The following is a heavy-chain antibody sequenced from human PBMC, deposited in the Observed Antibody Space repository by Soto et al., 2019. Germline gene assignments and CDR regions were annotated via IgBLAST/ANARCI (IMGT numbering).Heavy chain of an antibody. CDR2: ISYDGSNK. CDR1: GFTFSSYA. J-gene: IGHJ4*02. Sequence: GGSLRLSCAASGFTFSSYAMHWVRQAPGKGLEWVAVISYDGSNKYYADSVKGRFTISRDNSKNTLYLQMNSLRAEDTAVYYCARGYGYNWVDLSGFLRSRSKFDYWGQGTLVTVSS. D-gene: IGHD5-12*01. CDR3: ARGYGYNWVDLSGFLRSRSKFDY. V-gene: IGHV3-30-3*01.